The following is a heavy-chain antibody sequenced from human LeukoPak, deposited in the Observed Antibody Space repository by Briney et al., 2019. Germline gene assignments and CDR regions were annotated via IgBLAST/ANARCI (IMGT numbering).Heavy chain of an antibody. D-gene: IGHD3-22*01. V-gene: IGHV3-23*01. CDR1: GFTFSSYA. CDR3: AKGSSFYYDSSGYYYDLDY. Sequence: GGSLRLSCAASGFTFSSYAMSWVRQAPGKGLEWVSAISGSGGSTYYADPVKGRFTISRDNSKNTLYLQMNSLRAEDTAVYYCAKGSSFYYDSSGYYYDLDYWGQGTLVTVSS. J-gene: IGHJ4*02. CDR2: ISGSGGST.